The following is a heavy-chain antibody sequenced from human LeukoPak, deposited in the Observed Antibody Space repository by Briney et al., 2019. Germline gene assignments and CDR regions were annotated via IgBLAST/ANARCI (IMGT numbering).Heavy chain of an antibody. CDR3: ARGVGWPHTMTYYYYYMDV. CDR2: INHSGST. V-gene: IGHV4-34*01. Sequence: SETLSLTCAVYGGSFSNYYYSWIRQPPGKGLEWIGEINHSGSTNYNPSLKSRVTMSVDTSKNQFSLNLSSVTAADAAVYYCARGVGWPHTMTYYYYYMDVWSKGTPVTVSS. CDR1: GGSFSNYY. J-gene: IGHJ6*03. D-gene: IGHD1-26*01.